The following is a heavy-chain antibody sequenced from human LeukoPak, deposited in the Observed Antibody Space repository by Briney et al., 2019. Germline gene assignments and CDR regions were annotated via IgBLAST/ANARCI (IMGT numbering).Heavy chain of an antibody. CDR1: GFTFSSYS. V-gene: IGHV3-48*04. CDR2: ISSSSTI. CDR3: SRDRLGGLDL. Sequence: GSLRLSCAASGFTFSSYSMNWVRQAPGKGLEWVSYISSSSTIYYADSVKGRFTISRDNAKNSVYLQMNSLRPEDTAVYYCSRDRLGGLDLWGQGTLVTVSS. J-gene: IGHJ5*02. D-gene: IGHD5-12*01.